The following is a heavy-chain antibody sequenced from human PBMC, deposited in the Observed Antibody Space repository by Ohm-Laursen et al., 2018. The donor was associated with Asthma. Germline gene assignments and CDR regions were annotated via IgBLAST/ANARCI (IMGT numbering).Heavy chain of an antibody. CDR1: GFTFSDYY. J-gene: IGHJ4*02. CDR2: ISSSGSTI. D-gene: IGHD3-22*01. CDR3: ARYYYDSSGYYSGVLTYFDY. V-gene: IGHV3-11*01. Sequence: SLRLSCSASGFTFSDYYMSWIRQAPGKGLEWVSYISSSGSTIYYAGSVKGRFTISRDNAKNSLYLQMNSLRAEDTAVYYCARYYYDSSGYYSGVLTYFDYWGQGTLVTVSS.